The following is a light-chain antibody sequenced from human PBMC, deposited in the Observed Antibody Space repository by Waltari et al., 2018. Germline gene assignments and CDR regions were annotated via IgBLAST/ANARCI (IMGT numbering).Light chain of an antibody. Sequence: LVMTQSPATLSVSQGERATLSCRASQSVSSNLAWYQQKPGQAPRLLIFGASTRATGIPARFSGSGSGTEFTLTISSLQSEDFAIYYCQQYNNWPYTFGQGTKLEIK. CDR1: QSVSSN. V-gene: IGKV3-15*01. J-gene: IGKJ2*01. CDR2: GAS. CDR3: QQYNNWPYT.